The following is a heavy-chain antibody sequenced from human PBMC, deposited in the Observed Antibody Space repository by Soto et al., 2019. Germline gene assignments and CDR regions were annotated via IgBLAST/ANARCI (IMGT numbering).Heavy chain of an antibody. D-gene: IGHD6-6*01. CDR2: IYTSGST. V-gene: IGHV4-4*07. Sequence: SETLSLTCTVSGGSISNYYWNWIRQPAGKGLEWIGRIYTSGSTNYSPSLKSRVTMSVDTSKNQFSLKVNSVTAADTAVYYCARGSYSISSWFDPWGQGTLVTVSS. J-gene: IGHJ5*02. CDR1: GGSISNYY. CDR3: ARGSYSISSWFDP.